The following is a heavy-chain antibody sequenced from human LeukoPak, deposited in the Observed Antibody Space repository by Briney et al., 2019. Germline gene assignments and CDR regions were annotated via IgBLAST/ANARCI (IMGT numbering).Heavy chain of an antibody. CDR2: ISSSSSTI. J-gene: IGHJ3*01. Sequence: PGGSLRLSCSASGXPFSSYAMHWVRQAPGKGLEWVSYISSSSSTIYYADSVKGRFTISRDNAKNSLYLQMNSLRDEDTAVYYCARDRASGLWGQGTMVTVSS. V-gene: IGHV3-48*02. D-gene: IGHD3-10*01. CDR1: GXPFSSYA. CDR3: ARDRASGL.